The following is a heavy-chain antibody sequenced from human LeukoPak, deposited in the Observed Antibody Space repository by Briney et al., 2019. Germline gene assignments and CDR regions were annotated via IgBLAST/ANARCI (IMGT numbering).Heavy chain of an antibody. CDR3: AKVSSSNGYSYGNGLDY. CDR2: ISGSGGST. J-gene: IGHJ4*02. V-gene: IGHV3-23*01. D-gene: IGHD5-18*01. Sequence: GGSLRLSCAASGFTFSSYAMSWVRQASGKGLELVSAISGSGGSTYYADSVKGRFTISRDNSKNTLYLQMNSLRAEDTAVYYCAKVSSSNGYSYGNGLDYWGQGTLVTVSS. CDR1: GFTFSSYA.